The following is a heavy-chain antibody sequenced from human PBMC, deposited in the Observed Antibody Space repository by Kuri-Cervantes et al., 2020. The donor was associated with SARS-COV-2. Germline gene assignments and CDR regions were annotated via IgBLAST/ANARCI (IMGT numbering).Heavy chain of an antibody. CDR3: AGSMVVADATQLDY. J-gene: IGHJ4*02. CDR2: IKQDGSEK. V-gene: IGHV3-7*01. Sequence: GGSLRLSCAASGFTFSSYWMSWVRQAPGKGLEWVANIKQDGSEKYYVDSVKGRFTISRDNAKNSLYLQMNSLRAEDTAVYYCAGSMVVADATQLDYWGQGTLVTVSS. D-gene: IGHD2-15*01. CDR1: GFTFSSYW.